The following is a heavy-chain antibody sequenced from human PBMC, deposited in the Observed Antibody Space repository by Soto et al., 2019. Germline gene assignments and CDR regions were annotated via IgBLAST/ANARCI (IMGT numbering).Heavy chain of an antibody. Sequence: QVQLVQSGDEVKKPGSSVKVSCKASGVTFSNDIITWVRRAPGQGLEWMGRIIPLLDIANYAQKFQGRVTITADKSTSTAYMELNSLRSEDTAVYYCARDSPIGSTFSGYDAIDSWGQGTLVTVSS. CDR3: ARDSPIGSTFSGYDAIDS. CDR2: IIPLLDIA. D-gene: IGHD5-12*01. V-gene: IGHV1-69*08. CDR1: GVTFSNDI. J-gene: IGHJ4*02.